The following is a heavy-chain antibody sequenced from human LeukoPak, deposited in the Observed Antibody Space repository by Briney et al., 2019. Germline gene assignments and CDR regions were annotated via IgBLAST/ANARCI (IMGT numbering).Heavy chain of an antibody. D-gene: IGHD3-22*01. CDR2: IYTSGGT. J-gene: IGHJ4*02. CDR1: GGSISSYY. Sequence: SETLSLTCTVSGGSISSYYWSWIRQPAGKGLEWIGRIYTSGGTNYNPSLKSRVTMSVDTSKNQFSLKLSSVTAADTAVYYCARERGGPSGGSGYYYVEGIFDYWGQGTLVTVSS. CDR3: ARERGGPSGGSGYYYVEGIFDY. V-gene: IGHV4-4*07.